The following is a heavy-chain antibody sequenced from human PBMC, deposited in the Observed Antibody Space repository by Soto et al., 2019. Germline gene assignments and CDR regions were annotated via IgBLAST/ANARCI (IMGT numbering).Heavy chain of an antibody. J-gene: IGHJ6*02. CDR2: ISAYNGNT. CDR3: ARGPGVRGVWVNYYYCGMDV. CDR1: GYTFTSYG. V-gene: IGHV1-18*01. D-gene: IGHD3-10*01. Sequence: ASVKVSCKASGYTFTSYGISWVRQAPGQGLEWMGWISAYNGNTNYAQKLQGRVTMTTDTSTSTAYMELRSLRSDDTAVYYWARGPGVRGVWVNYYYCGMDVWGQGTTVTVSS.